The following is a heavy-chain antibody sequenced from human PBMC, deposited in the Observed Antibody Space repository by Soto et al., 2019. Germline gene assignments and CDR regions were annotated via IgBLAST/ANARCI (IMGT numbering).Heavy chain of an antibody. CDR1: GVPTSSYY. D-gene: IGHD5-12*01. V-gene: IGHV4-59*01. J-gene: IGHJ4*02. Sequence: SETLSLTCAVSGVPTSSYYWSLIRQPPGKGLEWIGYNYHSGTTNYNPSLKSRVTISVDTSKNQFSLRLTSVTAADTAIYYCVREAYIGYGHAIDHWGQGILFTVSS. CDR2: NYHSGTT. CDR3: VREAYIGYGHAIDH.